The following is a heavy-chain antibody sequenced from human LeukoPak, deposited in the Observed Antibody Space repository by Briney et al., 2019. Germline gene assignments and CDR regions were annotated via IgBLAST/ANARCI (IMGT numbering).Heavy chain of an antibody. CDR1: GFTFSSYA. D-gene: IGHD4-11*01. Sequence: TGGSLRLSCAASGFTFSSYAMSWVRQAPGKGLEWVSVIYNGETTVYADSVRGRFTISRDNSENTLHLQMNSLRAEDTAVYYCAADTDYDAFDIWGQGTMVTVSS. J-gene: IGHJ3*02. CDR2: IYNGETT. CDR3: AADTDYDAFDI. V-gene: IGHV3-53*01.